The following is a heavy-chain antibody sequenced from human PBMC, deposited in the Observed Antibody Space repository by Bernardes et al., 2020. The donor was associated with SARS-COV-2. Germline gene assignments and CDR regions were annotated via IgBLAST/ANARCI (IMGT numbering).Heavy chain of an antibody. CDR2: VRGKANSFAT. CDR3: ARDSSSSWPFLGPDY. Sequence: GGSLRLSCAASGFTFSASAIHWVRQASGRGLEWIGRVRGKANSFATAYAASVKGKFTISRDESKNTAYLQMDSLKTEDTAVYYCARDSSSSWPFLGPDYWGQGTLVTVSS. D-gene: IGHD6-13*01. V-gene: IGHV3-73*01. J-gene: IGHJ4*02. CDR1: GFTFSASA.